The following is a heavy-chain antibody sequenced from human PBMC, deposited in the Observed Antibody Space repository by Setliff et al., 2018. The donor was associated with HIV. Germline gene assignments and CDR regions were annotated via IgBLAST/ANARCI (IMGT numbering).Heavy chain of an antibody. CDR2: IIPILGIA. V-gene: IGHV1-69*10. CDR3: RDY. D-gene: IGHD4-17*01. Sequence: AASVKVSCKASGGTFTSYVISWVRQAPGQGLEWMGGIIPILGIASYSLDTSRNQFSLKLRSVTAADTAVYYCARFEVTTVTTRDYWGQGTLVTVSS. J-gene: IGHJ4*02. CDR1: GGTFTSYV.